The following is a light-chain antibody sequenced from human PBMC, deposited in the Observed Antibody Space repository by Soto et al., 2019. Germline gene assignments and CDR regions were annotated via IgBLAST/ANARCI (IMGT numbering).Light chain of an antibody. CDR1: QRVTSNY. V-gene: IGKV3-20*01. J-gene: IGKJ1*01. CDR2: GAS. CDR3: QQYGSSPGT. Sequence: IVLTQSPGTLSLSPGERATLSCRASQRVTSNYLAWYQQRPGQAPRLLIFGASIRDTGLPDRFSGSGSGTDFTLTISRLEPEDFAVYYCQQYGSSPGTFGQGTKGEIK.